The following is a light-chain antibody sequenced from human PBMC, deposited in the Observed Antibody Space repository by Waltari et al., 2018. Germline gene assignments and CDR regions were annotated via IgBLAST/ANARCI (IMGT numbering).Light chain of an antibody. V-gene: IGLV2-14*03. CDR3: CSYTRSSTYV. CDR1: NTDVGGSTF. CDR2: DT. J-gene: IGLJ1*01. Sequence: QSALSQPASVSGSPGQSITIPSSGTNTDVGGSTFVSWYQQYPDKPPKVIIYDTDRPSGVSHRFSGSKFGNTASLTISGLQAEDEADYYCCSYTRSSTYVFGTGTKVTVL.